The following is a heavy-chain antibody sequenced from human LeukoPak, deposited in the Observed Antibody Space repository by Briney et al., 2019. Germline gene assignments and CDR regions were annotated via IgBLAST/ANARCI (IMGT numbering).Heavy chain of an antibody. CDR3: ARPAVAGLRAGGYDY. J-gene: IGHJ4*02. V-gene: IGHV3-74*01. D-gene: IGHD6-19*01. CDR2: ISSEGRII. CDR1: GFSFSSYW. Sequence: GGSLSLSCAASGFSFSSYWMHWVCHAPGKGLVWVSCISSEGRIINYADSVKGRFTISRDNTKNTLYLQMNSLRVEDTAVYYCARPAVAGLRAGGYDYWGQGTLVTVSS.